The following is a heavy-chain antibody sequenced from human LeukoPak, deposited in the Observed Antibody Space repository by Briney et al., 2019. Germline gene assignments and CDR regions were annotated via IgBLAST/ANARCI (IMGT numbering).Heavy chain of an antibody. CDR3: ARGRRWLQPDAFDI. Sequence: PGGSLRLSCAASGLTFSSYSMNWVRQAPGKGLEWVSYISSSSSTIYYADSVKGRFTISRDNAKNSLYLQMNSLRDEDTAVYYCARGRRWLQPDAFDIWGQGTMVTVSS. CDR1: GLTFSSYS. CDR2: ISSSSSTI. J-gene: IGHJ3*02. V-gene: IGHV3-48*02. D-gene: IGHD5-24*01.